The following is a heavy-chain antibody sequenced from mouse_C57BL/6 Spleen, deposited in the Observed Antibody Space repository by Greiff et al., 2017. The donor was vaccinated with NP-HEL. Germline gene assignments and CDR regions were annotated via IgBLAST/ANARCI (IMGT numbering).Heavy chain of an antibody. V-gene: IGHV5-6*01. CDR1: GFTFSSYG. Sequence: EVQGVESGGDLVKPGGSLKLSCAASGFTFSSYGMSWVRQTPDKRLEWVATISSGGSYTYYPDSVKGRFTISRDNAKNTLYLQMSSLKSEDTAMYYCARQGTGVSYFDYWGQGNTLTVSS. J-gene: IGHJ2*01. CDR2: ISSGGSYT. CDR3: ARQGTGVSYFDY. D-gene: IGHD4-1*01.